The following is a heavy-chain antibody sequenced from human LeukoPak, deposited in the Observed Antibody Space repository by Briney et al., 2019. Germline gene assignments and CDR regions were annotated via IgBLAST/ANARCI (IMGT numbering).Heavy chain of an antibody. J-gene: IGHJ3*02. Sequence: PSEPLSLTCTVSGGPISNYYWSWIRQPAGKGLEWIGRIFITGSTNYNPSLKSRVTMSIATSKNQFSLRLSSVTTADTAVYYCARAPPVLAHFDIWGQGTMVTVSS. CDR3: ARAPPVLAHFDI. CDR1: GGPISNYY. CDR2: IFITGST. D-gene: IGHD3-3*01. V-gene: IGHV4-4*07.